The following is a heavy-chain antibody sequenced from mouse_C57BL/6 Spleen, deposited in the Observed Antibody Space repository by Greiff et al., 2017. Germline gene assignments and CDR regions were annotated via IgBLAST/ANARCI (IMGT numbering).Heavy chain of an antibody. CDR3: ASRGTTVVADY. Sequence: VQLQQSGPELVKPGASVKISCKASGYTFTDYYMNWVKQSHGKSLEWIGDINPNNGGTSYNQKFKGKATLTVDKSSSTAYMELRSLTSEDSAVYYCASRGTTVVADYWGQGTTLTVSS. J-gene: IGHJ2*01. CDR2: INPNNGGT. D-gene: IGHD1-1*01. V-gene: IGHV1-26*01. CDR1: GYTFTDYY.